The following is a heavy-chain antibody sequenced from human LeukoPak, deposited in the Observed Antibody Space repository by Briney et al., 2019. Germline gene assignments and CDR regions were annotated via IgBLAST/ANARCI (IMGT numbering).Heavy chain of an antibody. CDR2: IKSNVDGGTA. V-gene: IGHV3-15*01. CDR3: TSDPLHQGGVDY. J-gene: IGHJ4*02. CDR1: GLYFTDAW. D-gene: IGHD3-16*01. Sequence: GGSLRLSCAVSGLYFTDAWMSWVRLAPGKGLEWVGRIKSNVDGGTADYMTPVKGRFTISRDDSKNTLYLQLNSLKTEDTAIYYCTSDPLHQGGVDYWGQGTLVTVSS.